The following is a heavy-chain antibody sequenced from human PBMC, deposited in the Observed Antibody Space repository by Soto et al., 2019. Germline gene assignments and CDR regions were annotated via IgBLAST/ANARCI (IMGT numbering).Heavy chain of an antibody. CDR1: GYTFTSYA. D-gene: IGHD2-2*01. Sequence: ASVKVSCKASGYTFTSYAMHWVRQAPGQRLEWMGWMNPNSGNTGYAQKFQGRVTMTRNTSISTAYMELSSLRSEDTAVYYCARGYKGSTTRHYYYYYMDVWGKGTTVTVSS. CDR2: MNPNSGNT. CDR3: ARGYKGSTTRHYYYYYMDV. J-gene: IGHJ6*03. V-gene: IGHV1-8*02.